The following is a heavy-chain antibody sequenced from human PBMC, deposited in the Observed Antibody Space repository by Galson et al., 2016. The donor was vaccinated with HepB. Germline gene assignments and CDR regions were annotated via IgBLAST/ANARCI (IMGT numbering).Heavy chain of an antibody. V-gene: IGHV3-30*04. CDR2: ISYNGRNQ. D-gene: IGHD3-16*01. CDR1: GFTFNSYS. Sequence: SLRLSCAVSGFTFNSYSFHWVRQAPGRGLEWVAVISYNGRNQNYADSVKGRFTIARDNSNNTLYLQMTSLRLEDAGVYYCARGENWLDPWGQGTLVAVSS. CDR3: ARGENWLDP. J-gene: IGHJ5*02.